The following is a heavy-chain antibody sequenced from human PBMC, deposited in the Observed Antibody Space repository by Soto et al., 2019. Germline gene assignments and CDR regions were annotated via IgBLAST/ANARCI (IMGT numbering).Heavy chain of an antibody. Sequence: EVQLVESGGGLVQPGGSLRLSCAASGLTLSSYDMHWVRQATGKGLEWVSAIGTAGDTYYPGSVKGRFTISRENAKNSLYLQMNSLRAEDTAVYYCARDQGAGTFLFDYWGQGTLVTVSS. J-gene: IGHJ4*02. V-gene: IGHV3-13*01. CDR3: ARDQGAGTFLFDY. CDR2: IGTAGDT. D-gene: IGHD6-19*01. CDR1: GLTLSSYD.